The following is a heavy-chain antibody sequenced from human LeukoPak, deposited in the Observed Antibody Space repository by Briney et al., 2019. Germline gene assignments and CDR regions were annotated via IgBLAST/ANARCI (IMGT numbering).Heavy chain of an antibody. CDR3: VRDLGIYYDTSGVFFDY. D-gene: IGHD3-22*01. V-gene: IGHV1-2*02. CDR1: GYTFTGYY. J-gene: IGHJ4*02. Sequence: ASVKVSCKASGYTFTGYYMHWVRQAPGQGLEWMGWINPNSGGTNYAQKFQGRVTMTTDTSTSTAYMELRSLRSDDTAVYYCVRDLGIYYDTSGVFFDYWGQGTLVTVSS. CDR2: INPNSGGT.